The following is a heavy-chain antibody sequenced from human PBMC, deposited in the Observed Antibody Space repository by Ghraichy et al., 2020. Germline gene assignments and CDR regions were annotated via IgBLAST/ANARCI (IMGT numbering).Heavy chain of an antibody. J-gene: IGHJ4*02. D-gene: IGHD5-12*01. CDR3: ARSYSGSYSFDF. CDR2: ISTRRGT. V-gene: IGHV4-4*09. Sequence: SETLSLTCTVSGGSIGSYFWTWIRQPPGKGLEWIGYISTRRGTEYNPSLKSRVNMSIDTSKSQFSLNLSSVTAADTATYYCARSYSGSYSFDFWGQGTLVTVSS. CDR1: GGSIGSYF.